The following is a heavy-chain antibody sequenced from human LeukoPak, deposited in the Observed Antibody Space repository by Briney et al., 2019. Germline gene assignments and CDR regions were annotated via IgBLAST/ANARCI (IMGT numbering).Heavy chain of an antibody. J-gene: IGHJ4*02. CDR3: ARGHSGWYDY. CDR2: ISGSGGST. D-gene: IGHD6-19*01. CDR1: GFTFSIYE. V-gene: IGHV3-23*01. Sequence: GGSLRLSCEASGFTFSIYEVNWVRQAPGKGLEWVSAISGSGGSTYYADSVKGRFTISRDNSKNTLYLQMNSLRAEDTAVYYCARGHSGWYDYWGQGTLVTVSS.